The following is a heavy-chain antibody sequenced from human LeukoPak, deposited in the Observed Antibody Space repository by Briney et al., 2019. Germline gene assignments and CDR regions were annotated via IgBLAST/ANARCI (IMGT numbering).Heavy chain of an antibody. D-gene: IGHD6-6*01. Sequence: GGSLSLSCSASGFTLSSYAMHWVRQAPGKGLEYVSSTDSSGGSTYYAESVKGRFTISRDNSKNTLYLQMSSLRAEDTAVYYCVKRSMTSKSNYYYDFWGQGALVTVSS. CDR1: GFTLSSYA. CDR3: VKRSMTSKSNYYYDF. V-gene: IGHV3-64D*06. J-gene: IGHJ4*02. CDR2: TDSSGGST.